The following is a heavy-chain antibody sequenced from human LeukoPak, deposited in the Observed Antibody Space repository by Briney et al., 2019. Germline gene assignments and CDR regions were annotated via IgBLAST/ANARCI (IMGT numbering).Heavy chain of an antibody. CDR2: IIPIFGTA. CDR1: GGTFSSYA. CDR3: AREVTSYRKALYYFDY. V-gene: IGHV1-69*13. Sequence: SVKVSCTASGGTFSSYAISWVRQAPGQGLGWMGGIIPIFGTANYAQKFQGRVTITADESTSTAYMELSSLRSEDTAVYYCAREVTSYRKALYYFDYWGQGTLVTVSS. J-gene: IGHJ4*02. D-gene: IGHD1-26*01.